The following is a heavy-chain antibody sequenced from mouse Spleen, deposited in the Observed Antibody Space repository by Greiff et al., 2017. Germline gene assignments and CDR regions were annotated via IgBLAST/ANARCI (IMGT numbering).Heavy chain of an antibody. CDR2: IDPSDSYT. Sequence: VQLQQPGAELVKPGASVKLSCKASGYTFTSYWMQWVKQRPGQGLEWIGEIDPSDSYTNYNQKFKGKATLTVDTSSSTAYMQLSSLTSEDSAVYYCAVYYGNSPFAYWGQGTLVTVSA. CDR3: AVYYGNSPFAY. CDR1: GYTFTSYW. J-gene: IGHJ3*01. V-gene: IGHV1-50*01. D-gene: IGHD2-1*01.